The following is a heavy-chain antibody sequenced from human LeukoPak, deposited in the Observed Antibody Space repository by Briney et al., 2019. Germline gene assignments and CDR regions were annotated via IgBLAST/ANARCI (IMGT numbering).Heavy chain of an antibody. Sequence: GGSLRLSCAASGFTFSSYSMNWVRQAPGKGLEWVSSISSSGSYIYYADSVKGRFTISRDNAKNSLYLQMNSLRAEDTAVYYCARDWDLTDTAMVGYNWFDPWGQGTLVTVSS. V-gene: IGHV3-21*01. CDR2: ISSSGSYI. CDR1: GFTFSSYS. D-gene: IGHD5-18*01. CDR3: ARDWDLTDTAMVGYNWFDP. J-gene: IGHJ5*02.